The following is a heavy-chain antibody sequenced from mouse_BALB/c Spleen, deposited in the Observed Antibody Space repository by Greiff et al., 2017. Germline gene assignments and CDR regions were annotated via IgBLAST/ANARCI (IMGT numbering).Heavy chain of an antibody. J-gene: IGHJ2*01. CDR3: AIGNYGDY. D-gene: IGHD1-1*02. CDR1: GFTFSSYA. CDR2: ISSGGST. Sequence: VQLKESGGGLVKPGGSLKLSCAASGFTFSSYAMSWVRQTPEKRLEWVASISSGGSTYYPDSVKGRFTISRDNARNILYLQMSSLRSEDTAMYYCAIGNYGDYWGQGTTLTVSS. V-gene: IGHV5-6-5*01.